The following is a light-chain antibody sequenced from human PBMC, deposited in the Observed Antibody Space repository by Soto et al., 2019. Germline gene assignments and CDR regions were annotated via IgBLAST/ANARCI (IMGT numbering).Light chain of an antibody. Sequence: EIVLTQSPATLSLSPGERATLSCRASQSVDNYLAWYQQKPGQAPSLLIYDVSNRATGIPARFSGSGSGTDLTLTISSLEPEDFAVYDCQQRSNWPRTFGQGTKVDIK. CDR1: QSVDNY. CDR3: QQRSNWPRT. CDR2: DVS. J-gene: IGKJ1*01. V-gene: IGKV3-11*01.